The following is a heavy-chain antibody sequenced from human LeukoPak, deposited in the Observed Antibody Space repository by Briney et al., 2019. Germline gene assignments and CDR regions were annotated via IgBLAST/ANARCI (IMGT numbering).Heavy chain of an antibody. D-gene: IGHD3-10*01. CDR1: GFTFSNSA. J-gene: IGHJ6*02. V-gene: IGHV3-23*01. Sequence: GGFLRLSCVASGFTFSNSAMSWVRQAPGKGLGWISLISSDAGTTKYTGSVKGRFTISRDNSKNTLYLQMSSLRVEDTALYYCAKDYNAGVWGQGTTVTVSS. CDR2: ISSDAGTT. CDR3: AKDYNAGV.